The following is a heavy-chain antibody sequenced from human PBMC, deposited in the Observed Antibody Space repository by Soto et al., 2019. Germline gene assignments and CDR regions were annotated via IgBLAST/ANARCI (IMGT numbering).Heavy chain of an antibody. J-gene: IGHJ6*02. V-gene: IGHV1-3*01. CDR2: INAGNGNT. D-gene: IGHD3-22*01. CDR1: GYTFTSYA. Sequence: GASVKVSCKASGYTFTSYAMHWVRQAPGQRLEWMGWINAGNGNTKYSRKFQGRVTITRDTSASTAYMELSSLRSEDTAVYYCAREIGYYYDSSGYWVGSTGGMDVWGQGTTVTVSS. CDR3: AREIGYYYDSSGYWVGSTGGMDV.